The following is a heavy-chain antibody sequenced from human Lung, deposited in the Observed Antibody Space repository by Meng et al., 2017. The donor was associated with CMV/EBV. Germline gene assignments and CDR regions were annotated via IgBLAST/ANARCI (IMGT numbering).Heavy chain of an antibody. D-gene: IGHD2-2*01. J-gene: IGHJ6*02. CDR1: GFTFSSYG. CDR3: AKDMGYCSSTSCSDYYYYGIDV. Sequence: SLKISCAAAGFTFSSYGMHWVRQAPGKGLEWVAVIWYDGSNKYYADSVKGRFTISRDNSKNTLYLQMNSLSAEDTAVYYCAKDMGYCSSTSCSDYYYYGIDVWGQGTTVXVSS. V-gene: IGHV3-33*06. CDR2: IWYDGSNK.